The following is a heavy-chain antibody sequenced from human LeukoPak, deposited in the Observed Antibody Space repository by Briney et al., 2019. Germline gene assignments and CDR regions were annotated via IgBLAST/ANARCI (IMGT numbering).Heavy chain of an antibody. V-gene: IGHV4-4*07. CDR2: IYTSGST. Sequence: PSETLSLTCTVSGGSISSYYWSWIRQPAGKGLEWIGRIYTSGSTNYNPSLMSRVTMSVDTSKNQFSLKLSSVTAADTAVYYCARDRYCSGGSCQFNWFDPWGQGTLVTVSS. D-gene: IGHD2-15*01. CDR1: GGSISSYY. CDR3: ARDRYCSGGSCQFNWFDP. J-gene: IGHJ5*02.